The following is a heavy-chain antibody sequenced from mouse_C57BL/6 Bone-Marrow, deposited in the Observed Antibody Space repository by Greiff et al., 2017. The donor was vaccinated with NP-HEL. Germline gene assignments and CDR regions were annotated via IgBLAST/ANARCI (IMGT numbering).Heavy chain of an antibody. D-gene: IGHD1-1*01. CDR1: GYAFSSSW. V-gene: IGHV1-82*01. CDR3: ARCYGSSPGWFAY. J-gene: IGHJ3*01. CDR2: IYPGDGDT. Sequence: QVQLPQSGPELVKPGASVKISCKASGYAFSSSWMNWVKQRPGKGLEWIGRIYPGDGDTNYNGKFKGKATLTADKSSSTAYMQLSSLTSEDSAVYFCARCYGSSPGWFAYWGQGTLVTVSA.